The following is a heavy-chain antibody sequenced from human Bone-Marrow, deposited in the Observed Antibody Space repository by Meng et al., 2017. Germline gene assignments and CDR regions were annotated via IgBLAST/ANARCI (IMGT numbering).Heavy chain of an antibody. D-gene: IGHD4/OR15-4a*01. V-gene: IGHV1-2*06. CDR1: GYTFTGYY. CDR2: INPNSGGT. CDR3: ARADGANPMEGLRWVDY. Sequence: ASVKVSCKASGYTFTGYYMHWVRQAPGQGLEWMGRINPNSGGTNYAQKCQGRVTMTRDTSIRTAYMELSRLRSDDTAVYYCARADGANPMEGLRWVDYCGQAIL. J-gene: IGHJ4*02.